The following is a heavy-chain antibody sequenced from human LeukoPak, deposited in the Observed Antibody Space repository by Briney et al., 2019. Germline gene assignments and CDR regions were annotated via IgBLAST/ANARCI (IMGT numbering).Heavy chain of an antibody. Sequence: SETLSLTCTVSGVSISSSNSYWGWIRQPPGKGLEWIGSIYYSGNTYYNASLKRRVTMSVDTSKNHFSLKLSSVTAADTAVYYCARVAQKLERIAVAGTSEWRANWYFDLWGRGTLVTVSS. D-gene: IGHD6-19*01. J-gene: IGHJ2*01. CDR3: ARVAQKLERIAVAGTSEWRANWYFDL. V-gene: IGHV4-39*07. CDR1: GVSISSSNSY. CDR2: IYYSGNT.